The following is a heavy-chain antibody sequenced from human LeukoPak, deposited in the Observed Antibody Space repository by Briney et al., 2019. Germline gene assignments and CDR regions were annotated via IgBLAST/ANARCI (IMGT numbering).Heavy chain of an antibody. D-gene: IGHD6-13*01. Sequence: SETLSLTCTVSGDSISSYYWSWIRQPPGKGLEWIGYLYYSGSTNYNPSLQSRVTISVDRSKNQFSLKLSSVTAADTAVYYCARGRGDSSSRRRFDYWGQGTLVTVSS. CDR3: ARGRGDSSSRRRFDY. CDR2: LYYSGST. V-gene: IGHV4-59*12. J-gene: IGHJ4*02. CDR1: GDSISSYY.